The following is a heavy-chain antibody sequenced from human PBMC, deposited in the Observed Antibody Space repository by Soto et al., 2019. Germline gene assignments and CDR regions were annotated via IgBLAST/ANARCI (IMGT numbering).Heavy chain of an antibody. V-gene: IGHV4-31*03. D-gene: IGHD2-15*01. Sequence: QVQLQESGPGLVKPSQTLSLTCTVSGGSISSGSYYWSWIRQYPGKGLEWIGYISYSGSTYYSPSLKSRVSISLDTSKNQFYLNMSSVTAADTAVYYCARDTPCSGGSCYLFDYWGQGTLVTVSS. CDR1: GGSISSGSYY. CDR2: ISYSGST. J-gene: IGHJ4*02. CDR3: ARDTPCSGGSCYLFDY.